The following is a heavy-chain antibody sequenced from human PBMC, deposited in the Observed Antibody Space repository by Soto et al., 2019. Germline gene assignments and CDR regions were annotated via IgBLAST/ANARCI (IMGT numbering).Heavy chain of an antibody. CDR1: GFTFSSYA. CDR2: ISGSGGST. D-gene: IGHD1-1*01. V-gene: IGHV3-23*01. Sequence: PGGSLRLSCAASGFTFSSYAMSWVRQAPGKGLEWVSAISGSGGSTYYAGSVKVRFTISRDNSKNTLCLQMNSLRAEDTAVYYCAANGAFDYWGQGTLVTVSS. J-gene: IGHJ4*02. CDR3: AANGAFDY.